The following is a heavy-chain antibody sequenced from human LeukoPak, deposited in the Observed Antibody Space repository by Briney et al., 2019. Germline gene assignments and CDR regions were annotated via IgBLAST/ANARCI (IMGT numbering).Heavy chain of an antibody. CDR3: ARELAYCGGDCYYYYYGMDV. CDR2: IYPRDGST. Sequence: ASVKVSCKASGYTFTSNYIRWVRQAPGQGLEWMGMIYPRDGSTSYAQKFQGRVTMTRDTSTSTVYMELSSLRSEDTAVYYCARELAYCGGDCYYYYYGMDVWGQGTTVTVSS. J-gene: IGHJ6*02. CDR1: GYTFTSNY. D-gene: IGHD2-21*02. V-gene: IGHV1-46*01.